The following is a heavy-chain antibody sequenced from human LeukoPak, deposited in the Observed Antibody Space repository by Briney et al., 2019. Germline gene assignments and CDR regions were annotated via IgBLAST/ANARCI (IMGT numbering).Heavy chain of an antibody. D-gene: IGHD3-22*01. CDR2: ISSSGSTI. CDR3: ARVPSDYYDSSGYYSPLDY. Sequence: PGESLKISCAASGFTFSSYEMNWVRQAPGKGLEWVSYISSSGSTIYYADSVKGRFTISRDNAKNSLYLQMNSLRAEDTAVYYCARVPSDYYDSSGYYSPLDYWGQGTLVTVSS. J-gene: IGHJ4*02. V-gene: IGHV3-48*03. CDR1: GFTFSSYE.